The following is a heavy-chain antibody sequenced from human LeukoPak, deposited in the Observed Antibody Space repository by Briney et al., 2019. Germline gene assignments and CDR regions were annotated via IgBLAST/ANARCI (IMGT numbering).Heavy chain of an antibody. CDR1: GFTVSSNY. D-gene: IGHD3-22*01. Sequence: GGSLRPSCAASGFTVSSNYMSWVRQAPGKGLEWVSSISSSSSYKYYVDSVKGRFTISRDNAKKSLYLQMNSLRAEDTAIYYCARAPVIVMHDWYFDLWGRGTLVTVSS. CDR3: ARAPVIVMHDWYFDL. V-gene: IGHV3-21*01. CDR2: ISSSSSYK. J-gene: IGHJ2*01.